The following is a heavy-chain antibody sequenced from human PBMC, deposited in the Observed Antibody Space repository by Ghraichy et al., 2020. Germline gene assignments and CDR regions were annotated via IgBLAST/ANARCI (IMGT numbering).Heavy chain of an antibody. D-gene: IGHD3-10*01. CDR3: ARYRGYGGSGSYFDY. CDR1: GGSISSYY. Sequence: SETLSLTCTVSGGSISSYYWSWIRQPAGKGLEWIGRIYTSGSTNYNPSLKSRVTMSVDTSKNQFSLKLSSVTAADTAVYYCARYRGYGGSGSYFDYWGQGTLVTVSS. J-gene: IGHJ4*02. V-gene: IGHV4-4*07. CDR2: IYTSGST.